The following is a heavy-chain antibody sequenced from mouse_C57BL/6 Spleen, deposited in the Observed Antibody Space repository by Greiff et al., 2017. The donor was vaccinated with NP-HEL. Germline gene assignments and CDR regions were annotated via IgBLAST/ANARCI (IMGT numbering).Heavy chain of an antibody. J-gene: IGHJ4*01. CDR1: GFTFSDYG. V-gene: IGHV5-17*01. CDR2: ISSGSSTI. CDR3: ARFLLLRAMDY. D-gene: IGHD1-1*01. Sequence: EVQRVESGGGLVKPGGSLKLSCAASGFTFSDYGMHWVRQAPEKGLEWVAYISSGSSTIYYADTVKGRFTISRDNAKNTLFLQMTSLRSEDTAMYYCARFLLLRAMDYWGQGTSVTVSS.